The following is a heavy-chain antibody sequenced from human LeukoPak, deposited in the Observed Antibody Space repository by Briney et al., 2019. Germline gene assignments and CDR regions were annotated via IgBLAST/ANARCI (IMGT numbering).Heavy chain of an antibody. V-gene: IGHV3-23*01. D-gene: IGHD6-13*01. J-gene: IGHJ5*02. CDR3: VREYSSSWYPSPFDP. Sequence: GGSLRLSCAASGFTFSSYAMSWVRQAPGKGLEWVSAISGSGGSTYYADSVKGRFTISRDNSKNTLYLQMNSLRAEDTAVYYCVREYSSSWYPSPFDPWGQGTLVTVSS. CDR1: GFTFSSYA. CDR2: ISGSGGST.